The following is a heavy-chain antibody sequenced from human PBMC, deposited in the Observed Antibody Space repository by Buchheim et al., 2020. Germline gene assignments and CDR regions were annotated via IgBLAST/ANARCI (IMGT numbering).Heavy chain of an antibody. CDR1: GDSISTATW. Sequence: QVQLQESGPGLVTPSGTLSLTCTVSGDSISTATWWSWVRQPPGQGLEWVGEGHKSGDTNYHTSLGSRVTVSLDKAKNQFSLNLRSVTAADTAVYYCARRPDCPDGRCYENYFDYWGQG. CDR3: ARRPDCPDGRCYENYFDY. J-gene: IGHJ4*02. CDR2: GHKSGDT. V-gene: IGHV4-4*02. D-gene: IGHD2-8*01.